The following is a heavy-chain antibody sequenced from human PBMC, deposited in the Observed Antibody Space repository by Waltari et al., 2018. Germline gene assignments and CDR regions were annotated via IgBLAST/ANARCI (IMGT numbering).Heavy chain of an antibody. D-gene: IGHD6-6*01. CDR2: IRDIAGAT. CDR1: GFTFNTNP. CDR3: AKDLGPEYY. J-gene: IGHJ4*02. Sequence: EVQLLESGGGLVQPGGSLRLSCVVSGFTFNTNPMSWVRQAPGKGLEWVSAIRDIAGATYYADSVKGRFTISRDTSKNTLYLQMNSLRVEDTAVYYCAKDLGPEYYWGQGTLVTVSS. V-gene: IGHV3-23*01.